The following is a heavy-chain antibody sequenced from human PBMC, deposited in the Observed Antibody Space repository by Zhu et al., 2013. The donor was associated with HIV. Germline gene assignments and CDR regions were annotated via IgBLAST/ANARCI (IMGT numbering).Heavy chain of an antibody. J-gene: IGHJ4*02. V-gene: IGHV1-8*03. Sequence: QVQLVQSGAELKKPGASVKVSCKASEYTLTSYDIHWVRQVTGQGLEWMGRMKTNSGNTGYAKKFQGRVTFTRNTSIDTAYMELSSLTSEDTAVYYCARGQWELPLLHEYWGQGTLVTVSS. CDR1: EYTLTSYD. CDR3: ARGQWELPLLHEY. D-gene: IGHD1-26*01. CDR2: MKTNSGNT.